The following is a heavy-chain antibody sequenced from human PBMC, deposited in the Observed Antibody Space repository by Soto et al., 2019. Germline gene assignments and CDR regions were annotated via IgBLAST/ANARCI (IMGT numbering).Heavy chain of an antibody. Sequence: QVQLQESGPGLVKPSETLSLTCTVSGGSVSSGSYYWSWIRQPPGKGLEWIGYIYYSGSTNYNPPLKSRVTISVDTSKNQFSLKLSSVTAADTAVYYCARRSIAARPRDWYFDLWGRGTLVTVSS. V-gene: IGHV4-61*01. CDR1: GGSVSSGSYY. J-gene: IGHJ2*01. D-gene: IGHD6-6*01. CDR3: ARRSIAARPRDWYFDL. CDR2: IYYSGST.